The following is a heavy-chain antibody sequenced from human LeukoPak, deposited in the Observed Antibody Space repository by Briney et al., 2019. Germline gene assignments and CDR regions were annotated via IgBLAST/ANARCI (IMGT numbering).Heavy chain of an antibody. J-gene: IGHJ3*02. CDR2: IYYSGST. V-gene: IGHV4-39*01. CDR1: GGSISSSSYY. CDR3: ARPSTTAYYYDSSGQDAFDI. D-gene: IGHD3-22*01. Sequence: KPSETLSLTCTVSGGSISSSSYYWGWIRQPPGKGLEWIGSIYYSGSTYYDPSLESRVTISVDTSKNQFSLKLSSVTAADTAVYYCARPSTTAYYYDSSGQDAFDIWGQGTMVTVSS.